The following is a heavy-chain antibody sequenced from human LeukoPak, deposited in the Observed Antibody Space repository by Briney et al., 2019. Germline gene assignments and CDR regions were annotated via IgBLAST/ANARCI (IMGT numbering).Heavy chain of an antibody. V-gene: IGHV3-21*01. CDR1: GFTFSSYA. Sequence: GGSLRLSCAASGFTFSSYAMHWVRQAPGKGLEWVSSISSSSSYIYYADSVKGRFTISRDNAKNSLYLQMNSLRAEDTAVYYCARDLWADYGDYVLSHYFDYWGQGTLVTVSS. CDR3: ARDLWADYGDYVLSHYFDY. J-gene: IGHJ4*02. CDR2: ISSSSSYI. D-gene: IGHD4-17*01.